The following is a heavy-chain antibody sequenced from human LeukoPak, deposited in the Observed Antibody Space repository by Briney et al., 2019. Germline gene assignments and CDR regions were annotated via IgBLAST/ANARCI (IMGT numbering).Heavy chain of an antibody. D-gene: IGHD4/OR15-4a*01. CDR2: IDPTGGDT. Sequence: ASVKVSCKASGYTFSSYYMHWVRLAPGQGLEWLGIIDPTGGDTTYAPKFQDRVTLTRDTSTSTVYLGLSSLRSDDTAVYYCARRAGAYSHPYDYWGQGTLVTVSS. CDR1: GYTFSSYY. J-gene: IGHJ4*02. V-gene: IGHV1-46*01. CDR3: ARRAGAYSHPYDY.